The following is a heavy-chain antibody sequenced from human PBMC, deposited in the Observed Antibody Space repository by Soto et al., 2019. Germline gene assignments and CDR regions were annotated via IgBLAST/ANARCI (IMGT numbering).Heavy chain of an antibody. CDR1: GLSITDSEMG. CDR2: IDSSGEK. J-gene: IGHJ5*02. CDR3: ARRHLAVAVSPWFDP. V-gene: IGHV2-26*01. D-gene: IGHD6-19*01. Sequence: QVTLKESGPVLVKPTETLTLRCTVSGLSITDSEMGVSWIRQPPGQPLEWLAHIDSSGEKSYRTFLKSRLAISKDTSKSQIVLTMTNMEPADTATYYCARRHLAVAVSPWFDPWGQGIPLTVSS.